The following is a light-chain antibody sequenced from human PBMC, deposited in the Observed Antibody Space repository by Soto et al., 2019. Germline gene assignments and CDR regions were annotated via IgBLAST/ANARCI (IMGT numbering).Light chain of an antibody. Sequence: DIPMTQSPSTLSASVGDRVTITCRASQSISSWLAWYQQKSGKAPKLLIFDASILESGVPSRFSGSGSGTQFTLTISSLQPDDFATYYCQQYNSYLRTFGQGTKVEVK. V-gene: IGKV1-5*01. CDR3: QQYNSYLRT. CDR2: DAS. J-gene: IGKJ1*01. CDR1: QSISSW.